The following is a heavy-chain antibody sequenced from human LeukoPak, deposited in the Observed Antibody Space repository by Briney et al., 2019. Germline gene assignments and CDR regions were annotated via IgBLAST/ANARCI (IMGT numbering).Heavy chain of an antibody. CDR2: ISAYNGNT. V-gene: IGHV1-18*01. CDR3: ARDRVPHGYGDYSDAFDI. D-gene: IGHD4-17*01. Sequence: ASVKVSCKASGYTFTSYGISWVRQAPGQGLEWMGWISAYNGNTNYAQKLQGRVTMTTDTSTSTAYMELRSLRSDDTAVYYCARDRVPHGYGDYSDAFDIWGRGTMVTVSS. CDR1: GYTFTSYG. J-gene: IGHJ3*02.